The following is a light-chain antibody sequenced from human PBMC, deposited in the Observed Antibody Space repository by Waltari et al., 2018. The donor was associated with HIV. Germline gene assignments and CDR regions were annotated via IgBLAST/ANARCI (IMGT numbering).Light chain of an antibody. J-gene: IGLJ1*01. V-gene: IGLV9-49*01. Sequence: QPVLTQPPSASASLGASVTLTCTLSSGYSNYTVDWSQQRPGKGPRFVMRVGTGGIVGSKGDGIPDRFSVLGSGLNRYLTIKNIQEEDESDYHCGADLGSGSNFVYVFGTGTKVTVL. CDR1: SGYSNYT. CDR2: VGTGGIVG. CDR3: GADLGSGSNFVYV.